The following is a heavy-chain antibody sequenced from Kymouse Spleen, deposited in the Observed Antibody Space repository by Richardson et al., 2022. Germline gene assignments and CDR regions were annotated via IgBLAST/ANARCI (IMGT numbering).Heavy chain of an antibody. CDR1: GFTFSSYG. J-gene: IGHJ4*02. V-gene: IGHV3-33*01. CDR3: ARHSSGWSHFDY. Sequence: QVQLVESGGGVVQPGRSLRLSCAASGFTFSSYGMHWVRQAPGKGLEWVAVIWYDGSNKYYADSVKGRFTISRDNSKNTLYLQMNSLRAEDTAVYYCARHSSGWSHFDYWGQGTLVTVSS. CDR2: IWYDGSNK. D-gene: IGHD6-19*01.